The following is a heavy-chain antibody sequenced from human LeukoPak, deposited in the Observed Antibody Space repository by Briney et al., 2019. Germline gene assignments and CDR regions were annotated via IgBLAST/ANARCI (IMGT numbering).Heavy chain of an antibody. CDR3: ATRLSGTFDY. CDR1: GFTFSSYA. CDR2: IYYSGST. Sequence: GALRLSCAASGFTFSSYAMSWVRQAPGKGLEWIGYIYYSGSTNYNPSLKSRVTISVDTSKNQFSLKLSSVTAADTAVYYCATRLSGTFDYWGQGALVTVSS. V-gene: IGHV4-59*12. D-gene: IGHD2-21*02. J-gene: IGHJ4*02.